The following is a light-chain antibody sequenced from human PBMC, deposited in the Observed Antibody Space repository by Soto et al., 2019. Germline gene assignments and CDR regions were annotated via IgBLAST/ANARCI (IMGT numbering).Light chain of an antibody. J-gene: IGKJ2*01. Sequence: DLQMTQSPSSLSASVGDRVTITCRASHTFSSFLNWYQQKRGKPPTLLIYGAYNLRSGVPSRFTGSGGGAEFRLTISSLQPDDFATYYCQQTYSPPFTFGQGTSLELK. CDR2: GAY. V-gene: IGKV1-39*01. CDR3: QQTYSPPFT. CDR1: HTFSSF.